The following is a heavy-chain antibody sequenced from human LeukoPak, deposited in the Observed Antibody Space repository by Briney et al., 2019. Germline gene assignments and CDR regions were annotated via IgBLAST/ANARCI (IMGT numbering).Heavy chain of an antibody. CDR1: GGSISSYY. V-gene: IGHV4-59*01. J-gene: IGHJ4*02. CDR2: IYYSGST. D-gene: IGHD1-26*01. CDR3: ARSNSGSYQRVFDY. Sequence: SETLSLTCTVSGGSISSYYWSWIRQPPGKGLEWIGYIYYSGSTNYNPSLKSRVTISVDTSKNQFSLKLSSVTAADTAVYYCARSNSGSYQRVFDYWGQGTLVTVSS.